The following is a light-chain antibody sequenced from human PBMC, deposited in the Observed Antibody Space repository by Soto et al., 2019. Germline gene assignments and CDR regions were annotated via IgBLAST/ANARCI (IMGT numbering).Light chain of an antibody. CDR3: QSADSSATSVV. Sequence: SYELTQPPSVSVSPGQTARITCSGDALPKQYAYWYQQKPGQAPVLMIYKDDERPSGIPERFSGSSSGTTVTLTISGVQAEDEADYYCQSADSSATSVVFGGGTKLTVL. V-gene: IGLV3-25*03. CDR1: ALPKQY. CDR2: KDD. J-gene: IGLJ2*01.